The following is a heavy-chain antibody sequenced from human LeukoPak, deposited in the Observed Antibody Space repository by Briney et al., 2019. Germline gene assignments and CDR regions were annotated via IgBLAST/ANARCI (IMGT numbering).Heavy chain of an antibody. V-gene: IGHV3-21*01. J-gene: IGHJ3*01. CDR2: ISSNSNHI. CDR3: ARHRRPRRCDSSGYSPYAFVV. CDR1: GFTFSSCS. Sequence: PGGSLRLSSAASGFTFSSCSMNGVRQAPGKGLEWVSSISSNSNHIYYAESVRGRFTISRGNAKNSLYLQMTSLRADDTAVYYCARHRRPRRCDSSGYSPYAFVVWGQGTMVTVSS. D-gene: IGHD3-22*01.